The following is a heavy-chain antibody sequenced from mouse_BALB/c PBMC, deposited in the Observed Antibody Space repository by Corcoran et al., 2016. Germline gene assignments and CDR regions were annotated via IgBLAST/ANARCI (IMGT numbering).Heavy chain of an antibody. CDR1: GFNIKDTY. Sequence: EVQLQQSGAELVKPGASVKLSCTASGFNIKDTYMPWVKQRPEQGLEWIGRIDPANGNTKYDPKFQGKATITADTSSNTAYLQLSSLTSEDTAVDYCANWDWYFDVWGAGTTVTVSS. CDR3: ANWDWYFDV. CDR2: IDPANGNT. D-gene: IGHD4-1*01. V-gene: IGHV14-3*02. J-gene: IGHJ1*01.